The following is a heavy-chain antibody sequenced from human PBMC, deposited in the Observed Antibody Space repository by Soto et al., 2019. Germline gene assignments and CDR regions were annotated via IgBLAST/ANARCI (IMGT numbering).Heavy chain of an antibody. V-gene: IGHV1-8*01. J-gene: IGHJ2*01. CDR2: KNPNSGNT. CDR1: GYTFTNYD. D-gene: IGHD6-19*01. Sequence: QAQLVQSGAEVKEPGASVKVSCKASGYTFTNYDINWVRQAPGQGLEWMGWKNPNSGNTGYAQKFQGRVTMTRNTSISTAYMELSSLKSEDTAVFYCARRPSSGWSWYFDLWGRGTLVTVSS. CDR3: ARRPSSGWSWYFDL.